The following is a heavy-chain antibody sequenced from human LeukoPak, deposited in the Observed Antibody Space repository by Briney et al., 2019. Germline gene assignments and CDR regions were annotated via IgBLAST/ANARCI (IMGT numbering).Heavy chain of an antibody. D-gene: IGHD4-17*01. CDR2: INHSGST. V-gene: IGHV4-34*01. CDR3: ARGTGHGDYVYFPDY. CDR1: GGSFSGYY. J-gene: IGHJ4*02. Sequence: PSETLSLTCAVYGGSFSGYYWSWIRQPPGKGLEWIGEINHSGSTNYNPSLKSRVTISVDTSKNQFSLKLSSVTAADTAVYYCARGTGHGDYVYFPDYWGQGTLVTVSS.